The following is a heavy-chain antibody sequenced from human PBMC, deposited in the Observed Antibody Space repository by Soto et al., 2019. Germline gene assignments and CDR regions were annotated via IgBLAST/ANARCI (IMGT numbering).Heavy chain of an antibody. CDR2: VSAGGDMT. J-gene: IGHJ6*02. CDR3: ARGDRGGSGSPASYYYSGLDV. D-gene: IGHD3-10*01. V-gene: IGHV3-23*01. CDR1: GFTFSSYA. Sequence: DVQLLESGGHLVQPGGSLRLSCAASGFTFSSYAMSWVRQARGKGLEWVSSVSAGGDMTYYSDSVKGRFTISRDNSNNALFLQTNSLRIEDTALYYCARGDRGGSGSPASYYYSGLDVWGQGTTVTVS.